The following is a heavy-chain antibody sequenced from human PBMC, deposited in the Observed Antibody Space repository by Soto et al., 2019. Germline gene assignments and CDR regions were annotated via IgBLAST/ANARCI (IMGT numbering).Heavy chain of an antibody. D-gene: IGHD5-12*01. V-gene: IGHV4-61*01. CDR2: IYYSGST. J-gene: IGHJ5*02. Sequence: SETLSLTCTVSGGSVSSGSYYWSWIRQPPGKGLEWIGYIYYSGSTNYNPSLKSRVTISVDTSKNQFSLKLNSVTAADTAVYYCARVAADIASWLDPWGQGTLVTVSS. CDR3: ARVAADIASWLDP. CDR1: GGSVSSGSYY.